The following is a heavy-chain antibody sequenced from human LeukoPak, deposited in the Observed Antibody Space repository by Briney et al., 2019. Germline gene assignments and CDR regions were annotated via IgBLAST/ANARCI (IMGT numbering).Heavy chain of an antibody. CDR3: AGDVMPTALDAFDV. CDR1: GGSINSYY. CDR2: IYYSGSP. V-gene: IGHV4-59*01. J-gene: IGHJ3*01. D-gene: IGHD2-21*02. Sequence: SETLSLICTVSGGSINSYYWNWIRQPPGKGLELIGYIYYSGSPTYNPSLKSRVTISVDTSKNQFSLQLSSVTAADTAVYYCAGDVMPTALDAFDVWGQGTMVTVSS.